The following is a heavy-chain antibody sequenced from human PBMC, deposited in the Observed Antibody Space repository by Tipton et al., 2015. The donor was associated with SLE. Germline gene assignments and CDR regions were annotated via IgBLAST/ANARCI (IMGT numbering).Heavy chain of an antibody. CDR2: ISAYKGNR. V-gene: IGHV1-18*01. CDR3: ARVRGAARPLDD. CDR1: GYIFTDYG. J-gene: IGHJ4*02. Sequence: QSGAEVKKPGASVKVSCKASGYIFTDYGISWVRQAPGQGLERMGWISAYKGNRKYAQKVQGRVTMTTDTSTSTAYMELRSLISDDTAVYYCARVRGAARPLDDWGQGTLVTVSS. D-gene: IGHD6-6*01.